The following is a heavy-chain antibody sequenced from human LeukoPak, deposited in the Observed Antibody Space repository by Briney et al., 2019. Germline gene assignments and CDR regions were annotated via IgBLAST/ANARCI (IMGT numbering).Heavy chain of an antibody. D-gene: IGHD6-13*01. CDR3: ARVLSYSSSWSYYYYYMDV. Sequence: PSETLSLTCAVYGGPFSGYYWSWIRQPPGKGLEWIGEINHSGSTNYNPSLKSRVTISVDTSKNQFSLKLSSVTAADTAVYYCARVLSYSSSWSYYYYYMDVWGKGTTVTVSS. CDR2: INHSGST. CDR1: GGPFSGYY. J-gene: IGHJ6*03. V-gene: IGHV4-34*01.